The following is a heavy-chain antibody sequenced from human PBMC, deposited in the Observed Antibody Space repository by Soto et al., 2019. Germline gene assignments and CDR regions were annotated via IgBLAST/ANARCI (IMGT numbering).Heavy chain of an antibody. J-gene: IGHJ4*02. CDR2: IYCDDDK. Sequence: QITLKESGPTLVKPTQTLTLTCTFSGFSLSTTGVGVGWIRQPPGKALEWLALIYCDDDKRYSPSLKSRLTITKDTSKNQVVLTMTNMDPVDTATYYCAHSLFRRFDWTPRGDFDYWGQGTLVTVSA. CDR3: AHSLFRRFDWTPRGDFDY. V-gene: IGHV2-5*02. D-gene: IGHD3-9*01. CDR1: GFSLSTTGVG.